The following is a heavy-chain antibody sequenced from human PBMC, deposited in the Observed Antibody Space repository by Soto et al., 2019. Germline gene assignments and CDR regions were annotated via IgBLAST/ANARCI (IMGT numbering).Heavy chain of an antibody. CDR2: LYSGGNT. J-gene: IGHJ4*02. CDR1: GGSITSHHYY. V-gene: IGHV4-39*01. D-gene: IGHD2-2*01. Sequence: QLQVQESGPGQVKPSQTLSLTCTVSGGSITSHHYYWGWIRQPPGKGLEWIGSLYSGGNTYYHPSLRSRLTIFVDTANNLISLKLNSVTAADSAIYYCGSGPSTTWIDNWGLGTQVSVSS. CDR3: GSGPSTTWIDN.